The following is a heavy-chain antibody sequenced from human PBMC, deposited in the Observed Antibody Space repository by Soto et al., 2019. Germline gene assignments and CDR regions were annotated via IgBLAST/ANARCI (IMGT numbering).Heavy chain of an antibody. CDR1: GFTFDDYA. Sequence: GGSPRLSCAASGFTFDDYAMHWVRQAPGKGLEWVSGISWNSGSIGYADSVKGRFTISRDNAKNSLYLQMNSLRAEDTALYYCAKGGHYDFWSGRTFDYWGQGTLVTVSS. J-gene: IGHJ4*02. CDR3: AKGGHYDFWSGRTFDY. CDR2: ISWNSGSI. V-gene: IGHV3-9*01. D-gene: IGHD3-3*01.